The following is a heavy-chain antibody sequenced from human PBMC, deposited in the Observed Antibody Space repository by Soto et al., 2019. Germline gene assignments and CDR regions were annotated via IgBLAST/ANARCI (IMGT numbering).Heavy chain of an antibody. V-gene: IGHV3-30*18. J-gene: IGHJ4*02. CDR2: ISYDGSNK. CDR1: GFTFSSYG. CDR3: AKDSSPRYDFWSGYYSGFDY. Sequence: QVQLMESGGGVVQPGRSLRLSCAASGFTFSSYGMHWVRQAPGKGLEWVAVISYDGSNKYYADSVKGRFTISRDNSKNTLYLQMNSLRAEDTAVYYCAKDSSPRYDFWSGYYSGFDYWGQGTLVTVSS. D-gene: IGHD3-3*01.